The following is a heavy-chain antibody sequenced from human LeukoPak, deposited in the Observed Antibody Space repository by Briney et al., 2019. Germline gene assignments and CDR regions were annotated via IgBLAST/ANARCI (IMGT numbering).Heavy chain of an antibody. CDR3: ARSQKRYSYGTHYYYGMDV. V-gene: IGHV4-59*08. D-gene: IGHD5-18*01. J-gene: IGHJ6*02. Sequence: PSETLSLTCTVSGGSISSYYWSWIRQPPGKGLEWIGYIYYSGSTNYNPSLKSRVTISVDTSKNQFSLKLSSVTAADTAVYYCARSQKRYSYGTHYYYGMDVWGQGTTVTVSS. CDR1: GGSISSYY. CDR2: IYYSGST.